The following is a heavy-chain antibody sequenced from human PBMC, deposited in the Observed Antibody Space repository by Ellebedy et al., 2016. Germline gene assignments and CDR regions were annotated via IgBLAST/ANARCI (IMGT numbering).Heavy chain of an antibody. V-gene: IGHV3-23*01. CDR1: GLNINTFF. CDR3: RQGHYADY. Sequence: GESLKISXTASGLNINTFFMSWVRQAPGKGLEWISTISAGSDNTRLADSVKGRFTVSRDNSKNTVYLRMSNLRVEDTALYYCRQGHYADYWGQGTLVTVSS. CDR2: ISAGSDNT. J-gene: IGHJ4*02.